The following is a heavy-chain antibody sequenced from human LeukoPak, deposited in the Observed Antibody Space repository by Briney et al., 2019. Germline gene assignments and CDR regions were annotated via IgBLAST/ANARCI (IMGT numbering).Heavy chain of an antibody. CDR3: AAMTTAAANAFFY. CDR2: ISGDGGST. V-gene: IGHV3-23*01. D-gene: IGHD2-2*01. J-gene: IGHJ4*02. Sequence: GGSLRLSCQGSGLTLRSFAMSWVRQPAGKGLEWVSAISGDGGSTEYADSVKGRFTISRDNSKNTVYLQMNSLRAGDTALYYCAAMTTAAANAFFYWGRGTVATVSA. CDR1: GLTLRSFA.